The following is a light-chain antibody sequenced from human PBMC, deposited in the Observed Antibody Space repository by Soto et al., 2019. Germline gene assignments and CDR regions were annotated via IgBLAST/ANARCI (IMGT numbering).Light chain of an antibody. V-gene: IGKV1-5*03. Sequence: DIQMTQSPSTLSASVGDRVTITCRASQSISIWLAWYQQKPGRAPNLLIYKASSLESGVPSRFSGSGSGTEFTLTINSLQPDDFATYYCQQYHSSLWTFGQGTKVEMK. CDR2: KAS. CDR3: QQYHSSLWT. CDR1: QSISIW. J-gene: IGKJ1*01.